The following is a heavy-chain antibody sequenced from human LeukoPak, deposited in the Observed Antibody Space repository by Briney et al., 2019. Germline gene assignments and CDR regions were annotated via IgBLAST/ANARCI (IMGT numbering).Heavy chain of an antibody. J-gene: IGHJ5*02. CDR3: ARDLAAAGTIDP. V-gene: IGHV4-59*01. CDR1: GGSISSYY. Sequence: SETLSLTCTVSGGSISSYYWSWIRQPPGKGLEWIGYIYHSGGTNYNPSLKSRATISEDTSKNQFSLKLSSVTAADTAVYYCARDLAAAGTIDPWGQGTLVTVSS. D-gene: IGHD6-13*01. CDR2: IYHSGGT.